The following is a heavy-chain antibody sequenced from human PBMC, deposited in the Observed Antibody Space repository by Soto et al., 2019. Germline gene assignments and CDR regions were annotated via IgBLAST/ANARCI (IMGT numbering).Heavy chain of an antibody. D-gene: IGHD2-15*01. J-gene: IGHJ5*02. CDR2: IWYDGSNK. CDR1: GFTFSSYG. V-gene: IGHV3-33*01. Sequence: QVQLVESGGGVVQPGRSLRLSCAASGFTFSSYGMHWVRQAPGKGLEWVAVIWYDGSNKYYADSVKGRFTISRDNSKNKLYLQMNSLRAEDTAVYYCARGNAGSGGSCYSSWGQGTLVTVSS. CDR3: ARGNAGSGGSCYSS.